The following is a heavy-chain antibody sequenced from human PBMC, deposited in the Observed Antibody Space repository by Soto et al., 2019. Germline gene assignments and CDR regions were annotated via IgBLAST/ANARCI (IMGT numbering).Heavy chain of an antibody. CDR3: DRVPCGGDCYSFDY. D-gene: IGHD2-21*01. V-gene: IGHV4-30-2*01. Sequence: QLQLQESGAGLVKPSQTLSLTCAVSGGSISSGGYSWSWIRQPPGKGLEWIGYIYHSGSTYYNPSLKSGITIAVARSKNQFSLKLSSVTAADTAVYCCDRVPCGGDCYSFDYWGQGTLVTVSS. CDR1: GGSISSGGYS. CDR2: IYHSGST. J-gene: IGHJ4*02.